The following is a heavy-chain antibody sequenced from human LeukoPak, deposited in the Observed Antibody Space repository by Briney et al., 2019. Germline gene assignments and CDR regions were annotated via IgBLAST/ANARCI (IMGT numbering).Heavy chain of an antibody. V-gene: IGHV4-38-2*01. J-gene: IGHJ6*03. CDR1: GYSISSGYY. CDR2: MYHSGTT. CDR3: ARQGGSSSPYYYYYMDV. D-gene: IGHD6-13*01. Sequence: SETLSLTCAVSGYSISSGYYWGWFRQPPGKGLEWIGCMYHSGTTYYNPSLKSRVTISVDTSKNQFSLKLSSVTAADTAVYYCARQGGSSSPYYYYYMDVWGKGTTVTVSS.